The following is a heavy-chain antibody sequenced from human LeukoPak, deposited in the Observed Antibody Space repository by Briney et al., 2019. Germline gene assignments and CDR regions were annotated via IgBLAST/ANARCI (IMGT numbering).Heavy chain of an antibody. CDR1: GGSISSYY. J-gene: IGHJ3*02. CDR3: AVEEDDSSGYDAFDI. CDR2: INHGGST. V-gene: IGHV4-34*01. D-gene: IGHD3-22*01. Sequence: SETLSLTCTVSGGSISSYYWSWIRQSPGKGLEWIGEINHGGSTTYNPSLKSRVTISVDTSKNQFPLKLSSVTAADTAVYYCAVEEDDSSGYDAFDIWGQGTMVTVSS.